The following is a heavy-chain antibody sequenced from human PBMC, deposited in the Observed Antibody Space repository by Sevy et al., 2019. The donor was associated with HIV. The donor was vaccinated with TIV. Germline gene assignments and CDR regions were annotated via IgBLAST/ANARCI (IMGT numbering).Heavy chain of an antibody. D-gene: IGHD3-16*01. CDR2: ISSSSTYI. CDR1: GFSFTTYS. CDR3: ARDWGDDGGFHY. Sequence: GGSLRLSCAASGFSFTTYSMNWVRQTPGKGLEWVSSISSSSTYIYYADSVKGRFTISRDNSKKSLYLQMNSLRAEDTAIYYCARDWGDDGGFHYWGQGTLVTVS. J-gene: IGHJ4*02. V-gene: IGHV3-21*01.